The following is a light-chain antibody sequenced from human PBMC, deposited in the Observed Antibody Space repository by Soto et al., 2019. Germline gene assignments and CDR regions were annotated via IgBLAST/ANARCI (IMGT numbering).Light chain of an antibody. CDR2: KAS. CDR1: QSISSW. J-gene: IGKJ1*01. V-gene: IGKV1-5*03. Sequence: DIQMTQSPSTLSASVGDRVTITCRASQSISSWLAWYHQKQGKPPKLLFYKASSLESGVPSRFSGSGSGTEFTLTISSLQPDDFATYYCQQYNSYWTFGQGTKVEIK. CDR3: QQYNSYWT.